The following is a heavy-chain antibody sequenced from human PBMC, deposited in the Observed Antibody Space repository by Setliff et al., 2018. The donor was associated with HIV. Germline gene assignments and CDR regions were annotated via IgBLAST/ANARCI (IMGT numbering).Heavy chain of an antibody. Sequence: SETLSLTCTVYGGSFSGYYWTWIRQPPGKGLEFIGEMNHRGVIKYLSSLKSRVTMAVDTSKKQFSLKLKSVTAADTAVYFCASRVYYYDSNKVLREEGFDPWGQGTLVTVSS. D-gene: IGHD3-22*01. V-gene: IGHV4-34*01. CDR1: GGSFSGYY. CDR2: MNHRGVI. CDR3: ASRVYYYDSNKVLREEGFDP. J-gene: IGHJ5*02.